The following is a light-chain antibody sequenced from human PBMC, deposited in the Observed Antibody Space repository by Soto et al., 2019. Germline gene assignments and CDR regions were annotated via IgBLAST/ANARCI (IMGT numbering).Light chain of an antibody. J-gene: IGLJ3*02. CDR2: YDS. Sequence: SYELTQPPSVSVAPGKTARINCGGNNIGSKSVHWYQQKPGQAPVLVIYYDSDRPSGIPERFSGSNSGNTATLTISRVEAGDEADYYCQVWDSSSDNRWVFGGGTKLTVL. CDR3: QVWDSSSDNRWV. V-gene: IGLV3-21*04. CDR1: NIGSKS.